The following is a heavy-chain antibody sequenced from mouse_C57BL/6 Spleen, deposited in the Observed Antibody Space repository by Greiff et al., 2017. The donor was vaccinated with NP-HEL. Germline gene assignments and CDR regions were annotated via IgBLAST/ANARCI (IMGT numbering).Heavy chain of an antibody. J-gene: IGHJ4*01. CDR3: ARNPLGYYGKGAMDY. Sequence: EVKLVESGAELVKPGASVKLSCTASGFNIKDYYMHWVKQRTEQGLEWIGRIDPEDGETKYAPKFQGKATITADTSSNTAYLQLSSLTSEDTAVYYCARNPLGYYGKGAMDYWGQGTSVTVSS. CDR1: GFNIKDYY. V-gene: IGHV14-2*01. CDR2: IDPEDGET. D-gene: IGHD2-1*01.